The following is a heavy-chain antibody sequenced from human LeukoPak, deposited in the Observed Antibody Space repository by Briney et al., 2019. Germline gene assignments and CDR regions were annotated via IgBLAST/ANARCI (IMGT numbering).Heavy chain of an antibody. CDR2: TNPNSGGT. D-gene: IGHD4-23*01. CDR3: ARGTVVLEHYFDY. Sequence: ASVKVSCKASGYTFTSFGISWVRQAPGQGLEWMGWTNPNSGGTNYAQKFQGRVTMTRDTSISTAYMELSRLRSDDTAVYYCARGTVVLEHYFDYWGQGTLVTVSS. J-gene: IGHJ4*02. V-gene: IGHV1-2*02. CDR1: GYTFTSFG.